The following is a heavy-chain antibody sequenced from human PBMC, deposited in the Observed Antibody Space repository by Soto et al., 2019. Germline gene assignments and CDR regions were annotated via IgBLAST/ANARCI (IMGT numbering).Heavy chain of an antibody. D-gene: IGHD3-10*01. Sequence: SVKVSCKASGGTFSSYAISWVRQAPGQGLEWMGGIIPIFGTANYAQKFQGRVTITADESTSTAYMELSSLRSEDTAVYYCARDPKQAGFSGSYYSWFDPWGQGTLVTVSS. J-gene: IGHJ5*02. V-gene: IGHV1-69*13. CDR1: GGTFSSYA. CDR3: ARDPKQAGFSGSYYSWFDP. CDR2: IIPIFGTA.